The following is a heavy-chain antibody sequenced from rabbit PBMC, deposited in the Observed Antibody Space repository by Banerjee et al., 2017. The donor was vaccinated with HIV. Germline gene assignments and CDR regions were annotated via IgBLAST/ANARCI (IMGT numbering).Heavy chain of an antibody. CDR1: GVVLVSRFF. Sequence: QSLTESGGDLVKPVAYLTLNSTASGVVLVSRFFLCWVRQAPGKGLEWIACISVGISGSTYYANWAKGRFTISKTSSTTVTLQMTSLTAADTATYFCARSGGTGYAGATNLWGQGTLVTVS. CDR2: ISVGISGST. V-gene: IGHV1S40*01. CDR3: ARSGGTGYAGATNL. J-gene: IGHJ4*01. D-gene: IGHD6-1*01.